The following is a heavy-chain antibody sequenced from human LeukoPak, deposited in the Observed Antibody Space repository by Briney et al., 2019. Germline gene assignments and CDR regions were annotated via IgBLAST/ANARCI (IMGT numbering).Heavy chain of an antibody. Sequence: GASVKVSCKASGGTFSSYAISWVRQAPGQGLEWMGRIIPILGIANYAQKFQGRVTITADKSTSTAYMELDILISEDTAVYFCARGGITGTDAEYYYYYMDVWGKGTTVTVSS. J-gene: IGHJ6*03. V-gene: IGHV1-69*04. CDR1: GGTFSSYA. CDR3: ARGGITGTDAEYYYYYMDV. CDR2: IIPILGIA. D-gene: IGHD1-7*01.